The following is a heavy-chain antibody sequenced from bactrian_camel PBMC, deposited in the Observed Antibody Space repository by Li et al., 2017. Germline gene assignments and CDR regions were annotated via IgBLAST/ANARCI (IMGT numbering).Heavy chain of an antibody. D-gene: IGHD4*01. CDR3: AARESGGGEYGDDDLCFGY. V-gene: IGHV3-2*01. CDR1: GFTFRTYY. CDR2: IYTGGGRT. Sequence: HVQLMESGGGLVQPGGSLRLSCAAAGFTFRTYYMSWVRQAPGKGLEWVSSIYTGGGRTYYADSVKGRFTISKDNAKNTLFLQMNSPKPEDTAVYYCAARESGGGEYGDDDLCFGYWGQGTQVTVS. J-gene: IGHJ6*01.